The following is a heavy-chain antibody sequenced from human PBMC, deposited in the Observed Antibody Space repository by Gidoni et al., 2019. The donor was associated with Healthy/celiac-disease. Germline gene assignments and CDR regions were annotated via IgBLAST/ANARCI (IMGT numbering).Heavy chain of an antibody. Sequence: EGQLWESGGGLVQPGGSVRHACAAAGVTVSSDAMSWVRQAPGKGLEWVSAISGSGGSTYYADSVKGRFTISRDNSKNTLYLQMNSLRAEDTAVYYCAKERSYYYYGMDVWGQGTTVTVSS. CDR2: ISGSGGST. CDR1: GVTVSSDA. J-gene: IGHJ6*02. CDR3: AKERSYYYYGMDV. V-gene: IGHV3-23*01.